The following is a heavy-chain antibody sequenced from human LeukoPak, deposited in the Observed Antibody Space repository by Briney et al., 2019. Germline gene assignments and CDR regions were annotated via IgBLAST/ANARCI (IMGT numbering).Heavy chain of an antibody. CDR3: AKELLAYCGGDCYDLDY. J-gene: IGHJ4*02. D-gene: IGHD2-21*01. Sequence: GGSLRLSCAASGFTFSSYGMHWVRQAPGKGLEWVAFIRYDGSNKYYADSVKGRFTISRENSKNTLYLQMNSLRAEDTAVYYCAKELLAYCGGDCYDLDYWGQGTLVTVSS. V-gene: IGHV3-30*02. CDR1: GFTFSSYG. CDR2: IRYDGSNK.